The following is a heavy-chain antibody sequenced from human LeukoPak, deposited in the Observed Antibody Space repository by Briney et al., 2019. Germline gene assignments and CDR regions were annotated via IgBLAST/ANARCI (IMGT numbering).Heavy chain of an antibody. J-gene: IGHJ6*04. CDR1: GYTFTDYY. CDR2: MNTKNGGT. Sequence: ASVKVSCKASGYTFTDYYIHWVRQAPGQGLEWMGWMNTKNGGTDYAQKFQGRVTLTRDTSVSTAYMELSSLTFDDTAIYYCVRDGYHYAQFDYWGKGTTVTVSS. D-gene: IGHD5-18*01. CDR3: VRDGYHYAQFDY. V-gene: IGHV1-2*02.